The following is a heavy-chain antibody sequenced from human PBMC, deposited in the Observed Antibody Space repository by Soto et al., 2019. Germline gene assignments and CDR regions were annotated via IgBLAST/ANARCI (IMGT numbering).Heavy chain of an antibody. D-gene: IGHD2-2*01. CDR1: GYTFTSYY. J-gene: IGHJ3*02. Sequence: QVQLVQSGAEVKKPGASVKVSCKASGYTFTSYYMHWVRQAPGQGLEWMGIINPSGGSTSYAQKFQGRVTMTRDTSTSTVYMELSSLRSEDTAVYYCARGDIVVVPAALYAFDIWGQGTMVTVSS. CDR3: ARGDIVVVPAALYAFDI. CDR2: INPSGGST. V-gene: IGHV1-46*03.